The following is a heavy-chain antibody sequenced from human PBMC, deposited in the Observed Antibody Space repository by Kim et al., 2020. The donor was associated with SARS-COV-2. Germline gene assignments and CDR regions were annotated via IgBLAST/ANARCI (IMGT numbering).Heavy chain of an antibody. CDR3: ARDRRIAAPLGEPNTTGTPNYYYYGMDV. J-gene: IGHJ6*02. CDR2: ISAYNGNT. D-gene: IGHD6-13*01. CDR1: GYTFTSYG. V-gene: IGHV1-18*01. Sequence: ASVKVSCKASGYTFTSYGISWVRQAPGQGLEWMGWISAYNGNTNYAQKLQGRVTMTTDTSTSTAYMELRSLRSDDTAVYYCARDRRIAAPLGEPNTTGTPNYYYYGMDVWGQGTTVTVSS.